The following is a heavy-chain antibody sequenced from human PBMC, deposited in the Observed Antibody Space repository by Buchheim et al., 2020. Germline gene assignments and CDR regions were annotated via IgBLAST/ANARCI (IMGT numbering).Heavy chain of an antibody. V-gene: IGHV2-70*15. Sequence: QVTLRESGPALVKPTQTLTLTCTFSGFSLSTSGMCVSWIRQPPGKALEWLARIDWDDDKYYTTSLKTRLTISKDTTQNQVVLTMTNMDPVDAATYYCARTTARNSGSYRIDYWGQGTL. CDR1: GFSLSTSGMC. CDR3: ARTTARNSGSYRIDY. CDR2: IDWDDDK. D-gene: IGHD1-26*01. J-gene: IGHJ4*02.